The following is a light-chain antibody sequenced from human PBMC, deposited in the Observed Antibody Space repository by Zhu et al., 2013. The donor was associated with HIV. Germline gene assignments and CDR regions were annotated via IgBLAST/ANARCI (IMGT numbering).Light chain of an antibody. V-gene: IGKV1-39*01. CDR3: QQSYSTPYT. CDR1: QSISSY. CDR2: AAS. J-gene: IGKJ2*01. Sequence: IQMTQSPSSLSASVGDRVTITCRASQSISSYLNWYQQKPGKAPNLLIYAASSLQSGVPSRFSGSGSGTDFTLTISSLQPEDFATYYCQQSYSTPYTFGQGTKLEIK.